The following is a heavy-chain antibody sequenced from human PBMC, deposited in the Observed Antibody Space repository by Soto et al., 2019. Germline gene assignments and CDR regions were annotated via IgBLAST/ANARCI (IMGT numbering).Heavy chain of an antibody. Sequence: GGSLRLSCAASGFTFSSYGMHWVRQAPGKGLEWVAVIWYDGSNKYYADSVKGRFTISRDNSKNTLYLQMNSLRAEDTAVYYCARDMSRYFDWLLPYYYYYGMDVWGQGTTVTVSS. CDR3: ARDMSRYFDWLLPYYYYYGMDV. CDR1: GFTFSSYG. V-gene: IGHV3-33*01. D-gene: IGHD3-9*01. CDR2: IWYDGSNK. J-gene: IGHJ6*02.